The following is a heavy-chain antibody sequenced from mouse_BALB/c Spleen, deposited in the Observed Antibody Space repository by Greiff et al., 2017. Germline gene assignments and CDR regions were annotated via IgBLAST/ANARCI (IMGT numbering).Heavy chain of an antibody. V-gene: IGHV1S81*02. CDR3: TRPDSYYYAMDY. Sequence: VHLVESGAELVKPGASVKLSCKASGYTFTSYYMYWVKQRPGQGLEWIGEINPSNGGTNFNEKFKSKATLTVDKSSSTAYMQLSSLTSEDSAVYYCTRPDSYYYAMDYWGQGTSVTVSS. D-gene: IGHD2-4*01. J-gene: IGHJ4*01. CDR1: GYTFTSYY. CDR2: INPSNGGT.